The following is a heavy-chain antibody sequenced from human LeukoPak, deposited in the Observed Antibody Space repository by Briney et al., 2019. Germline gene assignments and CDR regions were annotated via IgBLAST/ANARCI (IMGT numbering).Heavy chain of an antibody. J-gene: IGHJ4*02. CDR3: ARGPLTGCALPRYYFDY. V-gene: IGHV4-31*03. D-gene: IGHD7-27*01. Sequence: SETLSLTCTVSGGSISSGYYYWSWIRQHPGTGLEWIGYIYYSGSTNYNPSLKSRVTISVDTSKNQFSLKLSSVTAADTAVYYCARGPLTGCALPRYYFDYWGQGTLVTVSS. CDR2: IYYSGST. CDR1: GGSISSGYYY.